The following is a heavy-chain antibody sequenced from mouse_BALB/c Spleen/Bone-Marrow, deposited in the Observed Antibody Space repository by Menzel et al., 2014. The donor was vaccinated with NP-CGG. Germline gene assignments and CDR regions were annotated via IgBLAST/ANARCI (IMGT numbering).Heavy chain of an antibody. D-gene: IGHD2-1*01. J-gene: IGHJ4*01. CDR2: ISYDGSN. CDR3: ARGDGNYGGAMDY. V-gene: IGHV3-6*02. CDR1: GYSIXSGYY. Sequence: EVKLMESGPGLVKPSQSLSLTCSVTGYSIXSGYYWNWIRQFPGNKLEWMGYISYDGSNNYNPSLKNRISITRDTSKNQFFLKLNSVTTEDTATYYCARGDGNYGGAMDYWGQGTSVTVSS.